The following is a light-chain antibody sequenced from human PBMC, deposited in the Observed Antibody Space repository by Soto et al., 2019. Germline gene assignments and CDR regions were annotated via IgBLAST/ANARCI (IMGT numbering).Light chain of an antibody. J-gene: IGKJ5*01. CDR1: QYVTNN. V-gene: IGKV3-15*01. Sequence: EIVMTQSPGTVSVSPGERATLSCRASQYVTNNLAWYQQKPGQAPRLLIYHASIRATGIPARFSGSGSGTEFTLTISSLQSEDVAMYYCKQYNSRPITFGQGTRLEIK. CDR2: HAS. CDR3: KQYNSRPIT.